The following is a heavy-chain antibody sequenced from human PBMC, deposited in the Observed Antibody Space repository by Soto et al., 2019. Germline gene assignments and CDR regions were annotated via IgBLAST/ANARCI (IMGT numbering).Heavy chain of an antibody. CDR1: GFTFNSYA. Sequence: EVPLLESGGGLVQPGGSLSLSCAASGFTFNSYAMSWVRQAPGKGLEWVSTISGGGGSTYYADSVKGRFTISRDNSKNTRYLQMNSLSAEDTAVYYCAKDSAYSWSYCQTWGQGTLVTVSS. CDR2: ISGGGGST. D-gene: IGHD1-26*01. J-gene: IGHJ5*02. CDR3: AKDSAYSWSYCQT. V-gene: IGHV3-23*01.